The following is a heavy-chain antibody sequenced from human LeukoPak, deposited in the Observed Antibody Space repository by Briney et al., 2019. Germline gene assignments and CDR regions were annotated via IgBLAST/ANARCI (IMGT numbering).Heavy chain of an antibody. J-gene: IGHJ4*02. CDR2: ISYDGSNK. Sequence: GGSLRLSCAASGFTFSSYGMHGVRQAPGKGLDGVAGISYDGSNKYYADSVKGRFTIPRENSKHTLSLPMNSLTDADKAVYYCAKGSQQGVTLIVVAYWGQGTLVTVSS. CDR3: AKGSQQGVTLIVVAY. V-gene: IGHV3-30*18. CDR1: GFTFSSYG. D-gene: IGHD3-22*01.